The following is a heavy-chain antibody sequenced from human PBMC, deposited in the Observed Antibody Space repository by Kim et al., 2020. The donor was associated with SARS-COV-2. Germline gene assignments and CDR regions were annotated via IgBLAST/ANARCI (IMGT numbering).Heavy chain of an antibody. D-gene: IGHD3-22*01. CDR2: INAHNGNT. J-gene: IGHJ6*02. CDR1: GYSFSSYG. CDR3: SRDRVTDYYDIIGYYYAMDV. V-gene: IGHV1-18*01. Sequence: ASVKVSCKASGYSFSSYGINWVRQAPGQGLEWMGWINAHNGNTNYAHKLQGRVTMTTDTSTSTSYMELRSLRSDDTAVYYCSRDRVTDYYDIIGYYYAMDVWGQGTTVTVSS.